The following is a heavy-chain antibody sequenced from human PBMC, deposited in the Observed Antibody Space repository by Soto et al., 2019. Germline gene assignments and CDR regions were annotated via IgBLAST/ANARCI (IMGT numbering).Heavy chain of an antibody. Sequence: QVQLVQSGAEVKKPGSSVKVSCKASGGTFSSYTISWVRQAPGQGLEWMGRIIPILGIANYAQKFQGRVTINADNSKSRAYMELSSLRAEDPAVYYCARDLPYGAGSYDAFDIWGQGTMVTVSS. V-gene: IGHV1-69*08. J-gene: IGHJ3*02. D-gene: IGHD3-10*01. CDR3: ARDLPYGAGSYDAFDI. CDR1: GGTFSSYT. CDR2: IIPILGIA.